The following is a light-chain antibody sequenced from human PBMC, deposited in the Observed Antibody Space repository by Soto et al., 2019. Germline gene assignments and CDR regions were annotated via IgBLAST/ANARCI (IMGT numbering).Light chain of an antibody. J-gene: IGKJ2*01. CDR1: QSVLYSSNNKNY. CDR2: WAS. Sequence: DIVMTQSPDSLAVSLGERATINCKSSQSVLYSSNNKNYLDWYQQKSGQPPKLLISWASTRESGVPDRFSGGGSGTDFTLTISSLQAEDVAVYYCQQYYSHPYTFGQGTKLEIK. CDR3: QQYYSHPYT. V-gene: IGKV4-1*01.